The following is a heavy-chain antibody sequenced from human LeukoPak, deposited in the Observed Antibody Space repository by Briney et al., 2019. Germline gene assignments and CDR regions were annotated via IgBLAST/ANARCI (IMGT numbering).Heavy chain of an antibody. CDR2: IIPIFGTA. CDR1: GGTFSSYA. J-gene: IGHJ4*02. Sequence: SVKVSCKASGGTFSSYAISWVRQAPRQGLEWMGRIIPIFGTANYAQKFQGRVTITTDESTSTAYMELSSLRSEDTAVYYCGRELGRQWLVDWGQGTLVTVSS. V-gene: IGHV1-69*05. CDR3: GRELGRQWLVD. D-gene: IGHD6-19*01.